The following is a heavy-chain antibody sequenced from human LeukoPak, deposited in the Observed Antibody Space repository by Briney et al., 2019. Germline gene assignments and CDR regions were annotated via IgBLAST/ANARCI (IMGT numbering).Heavy chain of an antibody. J-gene: IGHJ4*02. CDR2: ISYDGSNK. CDR1: GFTFSSYA. CDR3: ARDGEDRYFDY. V-gene: IGHV3-30*04. Sequence: GGSLRLSCAASGFTFSSYAMHWVRQAPGKGLEWVAVISYDGSNKYYADSVKGRFTISRDNSKNTLYLQMNSLRAEDTAVYYCARDGEDRYFDYWGQGTLVTVSS. D-gene: IGHD7-27*01.